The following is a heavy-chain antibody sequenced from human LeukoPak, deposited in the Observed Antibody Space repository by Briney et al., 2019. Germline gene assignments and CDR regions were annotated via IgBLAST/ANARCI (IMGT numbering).Heavy chain of an antibody. D-gene: IGHD2-2*03. V-gene: IGHV3-53*04. CDR2: IYSGGST. CDR3: ARTSGYCSSTSCRDDWYFDL. J-gene: IGHJ2*01. CDR1: GFTVSSNY. Sequence: GGSLRLSCAASGFTVSSNYMRWVRQAPGKGLEWVSVIYSGGSTYYADSVKGRFTISRHNSKNTLYLQMNSLRAEDTAVYYCARTSGYCSSTSCRDDWYFDLWGRGTLVTVSS.